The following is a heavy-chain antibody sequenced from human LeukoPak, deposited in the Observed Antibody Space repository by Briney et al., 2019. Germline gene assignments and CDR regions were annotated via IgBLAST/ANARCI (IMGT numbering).Heavy chain of an antibody. CDR1: GFSFNSEW. CDR2: IKQDRSEK. D-gene: IGHD3-16*02. Sequence: GGSLRLSCAASGFSFNSEWMSWVRRAPGKGREWVANIKQDRSEKNYVDSVKGRFTISRDNDKNSLFLQMNSLRAEDTAVYYCARGYRRHWGQGTLVTVSS. V-gene: IGHV3-7*01. CDR3: ARGYRRH. J-gene: IGHJ1*01.